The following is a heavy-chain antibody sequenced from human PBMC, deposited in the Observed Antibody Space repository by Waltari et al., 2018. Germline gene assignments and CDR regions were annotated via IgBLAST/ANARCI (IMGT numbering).Heavy chain of an antibody. Sequence: QLQLQESGPGLVKPSGTLTLNCAVSGDSLTFTHWWSWVRPSPQKGLEWIGQVHGSGKTNYNPSFASRVTIALDTSNNHFSLKVTSATAADTAVYFCARDRGRGLYLDTWGPGTLVTVSP. CDR3: ARDRGRGLYLDT. CDR1: GDSLTFTHW. V-gene: IGHV4-4*02. D-gene: IGHD2-15*01. CDR2: VHGSGKT. J-gene: IGHJ5*02.